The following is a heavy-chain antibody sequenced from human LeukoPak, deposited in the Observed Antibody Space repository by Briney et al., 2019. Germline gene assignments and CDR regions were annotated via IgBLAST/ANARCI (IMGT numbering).Heavy chain of an antibody. D-gene: IGHD3-3*01. V-gene: IGHV3-30*04. CDR3: VRDVDTWRGPYFDL. CDR2: ISYDGATK. CDR1: GFNFNTSV. J-gene: IGHJ2*01. Sequence: PGGSLRLSCVASGFNFNTSVMYWVRQAPGKGLECVALISYDGATKFYIDSVKGRFIISRDNSANTLYLHIDTLLPKDTAFYYCVRDVDTWRGPYFDLWGRGILVFVSS.